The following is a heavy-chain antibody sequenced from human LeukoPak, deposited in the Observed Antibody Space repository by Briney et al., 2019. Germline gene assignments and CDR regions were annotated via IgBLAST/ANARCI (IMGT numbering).Heavy chain of an antibody. D-gene: IGHD2-15*01. V-gene: IGHV3-23*01. CDR1: GFTFSRYA. Sequence: AGSLRLSCAASGFTFSRYAMSWVRQAPGKGLEWVSTISGSGGSTYYADSVKGRFTISRDNSKNTLYLQMNSLRAEDTAVSYCAKDQNNCSGGSCYCQWWPDAFDICGQGTMVTVSS. J-gene: IGHJ3*02. CDR3: AKDQNNCSGGSCYCQWWPDAFDI. CDR2: ISGSGGST.